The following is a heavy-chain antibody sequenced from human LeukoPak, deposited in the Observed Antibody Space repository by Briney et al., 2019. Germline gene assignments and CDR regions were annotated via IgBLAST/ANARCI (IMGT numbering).Heavy chain of an antibody. Sequence: SETLSLTCTVSGGSISGYYWSWIRQPPGKGLEWIGYIYYSGSTNYNPSLKSRVTISVDTSKNQFSLKLSSVTAADTAVYYCARGSKQWLNYWGQGTLVTVSS. CDR1: GGSISGYY. J-gene: IGHJ4*02. CDR3: ARGSKQWLNY. V-gene: IGHV4-59*01. CDR2: IYYSGST. D-gene: IGHD6-19*01.